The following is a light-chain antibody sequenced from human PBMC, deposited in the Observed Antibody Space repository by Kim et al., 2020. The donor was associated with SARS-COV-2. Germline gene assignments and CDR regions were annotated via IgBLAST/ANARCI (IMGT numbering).Light chain of an antibody. CDR1: TCTVGAGYN. V-gene: IGLV1-40*01. CDR2: GNN. Sequence: GQRVTISCPGRTCTVGAGYNVSAYQQLPGTAPKLLIYGNNSRPSGVPDRFSGSNSGPSASLAITGLQAADEADYYCQSFDSSLREVFGGGTQLTVL. CDR3: QSFDSSLREV. J-gene: IGLJ2*01.